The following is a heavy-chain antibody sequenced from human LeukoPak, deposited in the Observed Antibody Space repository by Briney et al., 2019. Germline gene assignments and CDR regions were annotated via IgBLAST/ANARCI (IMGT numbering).Heavy chain of an antibody. V-gene: IGHV3-74*01. CDR3: AVLSSGYPVDY. Sequence: GGSLRLSCAASGFTFRSYWMHWVRQAPGKGLVWVSRINSDGSSTTYADSVKGRFTISRDNAKNTLHLQMNSLRVEDMAVYYCAVLSSGYPVDYWGQGTLVTVSS. CDR2: INSDGSST. CDR1: GFTFRSYW. D-gene: IGHD3-22*01. J-gene: IGHJ4*02.